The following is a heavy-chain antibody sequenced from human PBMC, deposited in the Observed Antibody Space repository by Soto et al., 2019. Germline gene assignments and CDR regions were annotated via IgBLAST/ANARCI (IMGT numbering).Heavy chain of an antibody. CDR1: EFTFDKYY. D-gene: IGHD1-20*01. V-gene: IGHV3-7*01. J-gene: IGHJ6*02. Sequence: EVQLVESGGGLVQPGGSLRLSCAASEFTFDKYYMTWVRQAPGKGPEWVANIKTDGSEQYYVDSVKGRFTISRDNANNSLYLQMNSLRAEDTAVYFCARGNWNYYYGFDVWGQGTTITVSS. CDR3: ARGNWNYYYGFDV. CDR2: IKTDGSEQ.